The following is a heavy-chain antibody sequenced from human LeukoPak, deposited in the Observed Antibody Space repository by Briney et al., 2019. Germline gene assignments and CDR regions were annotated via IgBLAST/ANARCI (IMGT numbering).Heavy chain of an antibody. D-gene: IGHD5-12*01. CDR3: AREARVLHAFDI. CDR2: INPSGGST. Sequence: ASVKVSCKASGYTFTSYYMHWVRQAPGQGLEWMGIINPSGGSTSYAQKFQGRVTMTRDTSTSTVYMGLSSLRSEDTAVYYCAREARVLHAFDIWGQGTMVTVSS. V-gene: IGHV1-46*01. CDR1: GYTFTSYY. J-gene: IGHJ3*02.